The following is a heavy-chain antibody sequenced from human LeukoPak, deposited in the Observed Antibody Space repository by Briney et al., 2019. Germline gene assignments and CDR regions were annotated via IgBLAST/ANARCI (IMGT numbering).Heavy chain of an antibody. CDR3: AKAERDGYNYYYYYYMDV. V-gene: IGHV3-23*01. D-gene: IGHD5-24*01. Sequence: GGSLRLSCAASGFTFSSHSMNWVRQAPGKGLEWVSAISGSGGSTYYADSVKGRFTISRDNSKNTLYLQMNSLRAEDTAVYYCAKAERDGYNYYYYYYMDVWGKGTTVTVSS. J-gene: IGHJ6*03. CDR2: ISGSGGST. CDR1: GFTFSSHS.